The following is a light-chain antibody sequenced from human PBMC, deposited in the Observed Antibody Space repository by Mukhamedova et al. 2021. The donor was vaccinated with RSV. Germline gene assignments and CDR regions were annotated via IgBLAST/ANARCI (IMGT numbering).Light chain of an antibody. Sequence: SSDVGGYNYVSWYQQHPGKAPKLMIYDVSNRPSGVSNRFSGSKSGNTASLTISGLQAEDEADYYCSSYTSSSGVFGGGTKLTVL. V-gene: IGLV2-14*03. CDR1: SSDVGGYNY. CDR3: SSYTSSSGV. J-gene: IGLJ2*01. CDR2: DVS.